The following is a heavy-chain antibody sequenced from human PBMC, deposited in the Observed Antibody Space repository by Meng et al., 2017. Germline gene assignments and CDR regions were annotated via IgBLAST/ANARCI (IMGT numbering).Heavy chain of an antibody. CDR2: IKQDGSEK. D-gene: IGHD3-10*01. Sequence: GESLKISCAASGFTFSIYWMSWVRQAPGKGLEWVANIKQDGSEKYYVDSVKGRFTISRDNAKNSLYLQMDSLRAEDTDVYYCARTPTGSTYGYWGQGALVTVSS. J-gene: IGHJ4*02. CDR1: GFTFSIYW. V-gene: IGHV3-7*03. CDR3: ARTPTGSTYGY.